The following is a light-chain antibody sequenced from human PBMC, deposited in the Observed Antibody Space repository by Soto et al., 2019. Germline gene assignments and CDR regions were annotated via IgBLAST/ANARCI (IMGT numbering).Light chain of an antibody. CDR1: QSVSNN. V-gene: IGKV3-15*01. CDR2: AAS. Sequence: EVVMTQSPATLSVSPGERATLSCRASQSVSNNLAWYQQKPGQAPRLLMYAASTRATGIPARFSGSRSGTEFTLTISSLQSEDFAVYYCQQYNNWPRTFVQGTKVEIK. CDR3: QQYNNWPRT. J-gene: IGKJ1*01.